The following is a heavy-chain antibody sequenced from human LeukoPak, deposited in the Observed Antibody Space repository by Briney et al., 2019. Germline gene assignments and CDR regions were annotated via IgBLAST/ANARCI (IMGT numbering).Heavy chain of an antibody. V-gene: IGHV4-34*01. D-gene: IGHD3-3*01. CDR1: GGSFSGYY. Sequence: TSETLSLTCAVYGGSFSGYYWSWIRQPPGKGLEWIGEIDHSGSTNYNPSLKSRVTISVDTSKNQFSLRLSSVTAADTAVYYCARATETRNDFWSAYYIDYWGQGTLVTVSS. CDR2: IDHSGST. CDR3: ARATETRNDFWSAYYIDY. J-gene: IGHJ4*02.